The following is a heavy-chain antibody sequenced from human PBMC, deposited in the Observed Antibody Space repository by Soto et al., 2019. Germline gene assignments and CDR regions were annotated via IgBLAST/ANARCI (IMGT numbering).Heavy chain of an antibody. CDR1: GFTFSDYY. CDR2: ISSSSSYT. CDR3: ARGLNIAQLGGARGY. Sequence: QVQLVESGGGLVKPGGSLRLSCAASGFTFSDYYMSWIRQAPGKGLEWVSYISSSSSYTNYADSVKGRFTISRDNAKNSRYLQMNSLRAEDTAVYYCARGLNIAQLGGARGYWGQGTLVTVSS. J-gene: IGHJ4*02. V-gene: IGHV3-11*06. D-gene: IGHD6-13*01.